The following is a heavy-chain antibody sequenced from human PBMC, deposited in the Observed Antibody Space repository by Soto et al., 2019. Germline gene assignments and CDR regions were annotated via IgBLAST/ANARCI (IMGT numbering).Heavy chain of an antibody. V-gene: IGHV1-69*12. CDR2: IIPIFGTA. CDR1: GGTFSSYA. Sequence: QVQLVQSGAEVKKPGSSVKVSCKASGGTFSSYAISWVRQAPGQGLEWMGGIIPIFGTANYAQKFQGRVTITADESTSTAYMELSSLRSEDTAVYYCAGDREVDYDSSGYYAHAFDIWGQGTMVTVSS. CDR3: AGDREVDYDSSGYYAHAFDI. D-gene: IGHD3-22*01. J-gene: IGHJ3*02.